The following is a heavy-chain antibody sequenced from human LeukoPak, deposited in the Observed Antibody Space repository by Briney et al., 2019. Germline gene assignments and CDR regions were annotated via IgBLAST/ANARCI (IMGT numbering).Heavy chain of an antibody. V-gene: IGHV4-39*02. CDR1: GGSINSSSYY. Sequence: SETLSLTCTVSGGSINSSSYYWGWIRQPPGKGLEWIGSIYYSGSTYYNPSLKSRVTISVDTSKNQFSLKLSSVTAADTAVYYCARDRRCSGGSCPKNYYYYYMDVWGKGTTVTISS. D-gene: IGHD2-15*01. CDR3: ARDRRCSGGSCPKNYYYYYMDV. CDR2: IYYSGST. J-gene: IGHJ6*03.